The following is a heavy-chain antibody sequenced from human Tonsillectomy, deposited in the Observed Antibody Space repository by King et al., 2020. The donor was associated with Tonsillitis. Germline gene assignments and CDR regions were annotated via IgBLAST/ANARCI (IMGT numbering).Heavy chain of an antibody. CDR3: AKDRGTGPGYYFHY. D-gene: IGHD1-7*01. Sequence: VQLVESGGGLVQPGGSLRLSCAASGFTFSSYAMSWISQAPGKGLEWVSGILGSGGSTYYADSVKGRLTISRDNSKNTLYLQMNSLRAEDTAVYYCAKDRGTGPGYYFHYWGQGTLVTVSS. CDR1: GFTFSSYA. J-gene: IGHJ4*02. V-gene: IGHV3-23*04. CDR2: ILGSGGST.